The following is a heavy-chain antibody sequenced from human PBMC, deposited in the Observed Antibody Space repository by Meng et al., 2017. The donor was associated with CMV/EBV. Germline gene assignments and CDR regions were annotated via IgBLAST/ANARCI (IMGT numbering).Heavy chain of an antibody. CDR3: ARGGIAAAGLH. J-gene: IGHJ4*02. CDR2: IYYSGST. V-gene: IGHV4-39*07. Sequence: QLQESGPGLVNRSETLSLTCTVSGGSISSSSYYWGWIRQPPGKGLEWIGSIYYSGSTYYNPSLKSRVTISVDTSKNQFSLKLSSVTAADTAVYYCARGGIAAAGLHWGQGTLVTVSS. CDR1: GGSISSSSYY. D-gene: IGHD6-13*01.